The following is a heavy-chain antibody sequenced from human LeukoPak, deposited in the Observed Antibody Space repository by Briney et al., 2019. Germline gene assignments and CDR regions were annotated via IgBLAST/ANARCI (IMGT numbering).Heavy chain of an antibody. CDR2: IHDRGSD. Sequence: SETLSLTCSVSGASITTANFWWTWIRQSPGRGLEWIGYIHDRGSDKYNPALESRATLSVDTSKNQFSLKLNSVTAADTAVYYCARYGLVEFRNAFQYWGQGILVSVSS. CDR3: ARYGLVEFRNAFQY. D-gene: IGHD6-6*01. J-gene: IGHJ1*01. V-gene: IGHV4-61*01. CDR1: GASITTANFW.